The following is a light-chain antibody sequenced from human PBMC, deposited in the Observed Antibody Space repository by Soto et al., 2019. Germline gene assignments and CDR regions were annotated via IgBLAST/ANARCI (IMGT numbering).Light chain of an antibody. Sequence: EIVLTQCPGTVSLSAGERSTLSFMASQTVRNNYLAWYQQKPGQAPRLLIYDASTRATGIPDRFSGGGSGTDFTLAISRLEPEDSAVYYCQQRSSWPRTFGLGTKVDI. CDR2: DAS. CDR1: QTVRNNY. CDR3: QQRSSWPRT. V-gene: IGKV3D-20*02. J-gene: IGKJ1*01.